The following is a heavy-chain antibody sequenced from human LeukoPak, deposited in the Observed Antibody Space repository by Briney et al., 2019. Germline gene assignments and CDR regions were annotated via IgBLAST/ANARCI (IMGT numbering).Heavy chain of an antibody. Sequence: GGSLRLSCAASGFTFSSYAMHWVRQAPGKGLEWVAVISYDGSNKYYADSVKGRFTISRDNSKNTLYLQMNSLRVEDTAVYYCAKEPGYSAYFDCWGQGTLVTVSS. J-gene: IGHJ4*02. V-gene: IGHV3-30*04. D-gene: IGHD1-26*01. CDR2: ISYDGSNK. CDR3: AKEPGYSAYFDC. CDR1: GFTFSSYA.